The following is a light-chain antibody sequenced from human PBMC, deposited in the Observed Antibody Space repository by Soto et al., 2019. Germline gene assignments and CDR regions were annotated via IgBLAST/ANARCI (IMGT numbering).Light chain of an antibody. Sequence: EVVMTQSPGTLSVSPGGRATLSCRASRSLTTNLAWYQKKPGQAPRLLIHDASTRATGIPARFSGSGSGTEFTLTISSLQSEDFAVYYCQQYDDWPLTFGKGTRLETK. CDR2: DAS. V-gene: IGKV3-15*01. CDR1: RSLTTN. CDR3: QQYDDWPLT. J-gene: IGKJ5*01.